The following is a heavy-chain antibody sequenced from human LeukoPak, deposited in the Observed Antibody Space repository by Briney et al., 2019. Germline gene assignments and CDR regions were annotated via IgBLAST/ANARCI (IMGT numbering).Heavy chain of an antibody. J-gene: IGHJ4*02. V-gene: IGHV3-53*01. CDR1: GFTVSSNY. CDR3: AREGASSSFGY. Sequence: GGSLRLSCVVSGFTVSSNYMSWVRQAPGKGLEWVSVLYSGGNTYHADSVKGRFTISRDNSKNTLYLQMNSLRAEDTAVYYYAREGASSSFGYWGQGTLVTVSS. CDR2: LYSGGNT. D-gene: IGHD6-13*01.